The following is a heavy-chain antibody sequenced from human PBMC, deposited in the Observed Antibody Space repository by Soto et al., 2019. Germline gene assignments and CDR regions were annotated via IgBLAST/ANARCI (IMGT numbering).Heavy chain of an antibody. D-gene: IGHD2-21*01. Sequence: QVQLVQSGAEVKKPGASVKVSCKASGYTFTGYYIHWVRQAPGQGLEWMGWINPNSGSTNYAQKFQDWVTMTRDTSHSTAYRELSRLRSDDTAVYYCARGGESGAGKDYWGQGTLVTVSS. CDR1: GYTFTGYY. V-gene: IGHV1-2*04. CDR3: ARGGESGAGKDY. J-gene: IGHJ4*02. CDR2: INPNSGST.